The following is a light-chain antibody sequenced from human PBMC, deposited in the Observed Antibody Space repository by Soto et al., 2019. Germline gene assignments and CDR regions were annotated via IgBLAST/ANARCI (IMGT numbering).Light chain of an antibody. J-gene: IGKJ1*01. CDR3: QQRSSWPWT. CDR1: QSVGRY. V-gene: IGKV3-11*01. CDR2: DTS. Sequence: EIVLTQSPVTLSLSPGERVTLSCRASQSVGRYLAWYQQRPGQAPRLLFYDTSNRATGIPPRFSGSGSGTDFTLTISSLEPEDFAVYYCQQRSSWPWTFGQGTKVEV.